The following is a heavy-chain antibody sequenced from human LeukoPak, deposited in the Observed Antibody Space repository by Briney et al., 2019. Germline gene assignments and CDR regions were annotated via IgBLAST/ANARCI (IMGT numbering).Heavy chain of an antibody. CDR2: ISYDGSNK. CDR1: GFTFSSYG. Sequence: PGRSLRLSCAASGFTFSSYGMHWVRQAPGKGLEWVAVISYDGSNKYYADSVKGRFTISRDNSKNTLYLQMNSLRAEDTAVYYCAKDLYYYGSGSLIMGHYYYGMDVWAKGPRSPSPQ. CDR3: AKDLYYYGSGSLIMGHYYYGMDV. D-gene: IGHD3-10*01. V-gene: IGHV3-30*18. J-gene: IGHJ6*04.